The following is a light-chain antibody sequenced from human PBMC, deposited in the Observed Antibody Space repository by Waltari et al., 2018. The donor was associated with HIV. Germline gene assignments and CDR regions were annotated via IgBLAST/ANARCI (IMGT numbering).Light chain of an antibody. CDR2: RNT. Sequence: QSVLTQPPSASGTPGQRVTISCSGGSFNIGSNYVYWYQQFPGTAPRLLISRNTLRPAGVPDRFSGSKSATSASLAISGLRSEDEADYFCAAWDDSVSGRVFGGGTKLTVL. CDR3: AAWDDSVSGRV. V-gene: IGLV1-47*01. J-gene: IGLJ3*02. CDR1: SFNIGSNY.